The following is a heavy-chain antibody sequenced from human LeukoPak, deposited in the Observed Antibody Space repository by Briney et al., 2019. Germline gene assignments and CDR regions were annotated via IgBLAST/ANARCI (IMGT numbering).Heavy chain of an antibody. CDR2: IYDRGPA. Sequence: PSETLSLTCTVSGGAIASGGYSWNWIRQSPGKGLEWIGCIYDRGPAYYNPSLKSRFTISVDRPKNQFFLNVTFLTAADTAVYYCARSRQASGLLSSWGQGTPVVVSS. CDR3: ARSRQASGLLSS. CDR1: GGAIASGGYS. V-gene: IGHV4-30-2*06. D-gene: IGHD3-10*01. J-gene: IGHJ5*02.